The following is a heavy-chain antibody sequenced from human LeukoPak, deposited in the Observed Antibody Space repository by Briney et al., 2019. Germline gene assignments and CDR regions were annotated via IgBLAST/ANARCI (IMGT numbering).Heavy chain of an antibody. CDR2: ISYDGSNK. CDR1: GFTFSSYG. CDR3: VKDGLSSSSVVYYGMDV. Sequence: GGSLRLSCAASGFTFSSYGMHWVRQAPGKGLEWVAVISYDGSNKYYADSVKGRFTISRDNSKNTLYLQMNSLRAEDTAVYYCVKDGLSSSSVVYYGMDVWGQGTTVTVSS. D-gene: IGHD6-13*01. V-gene: IGHV3-30*18. J-gene: IGHJ6*02.